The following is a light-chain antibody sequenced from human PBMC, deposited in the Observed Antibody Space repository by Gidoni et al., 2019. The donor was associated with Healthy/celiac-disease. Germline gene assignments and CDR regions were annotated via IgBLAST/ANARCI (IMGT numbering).Light chain of an antibody. CDR3: QQYYSYPIT. J-gene: IGKJ5*01. Sequence: AIRITQSPSSLSASTGDRVTITCRASQGISSYLAWYQQKPRKAPKLLIDAASTLQSGVPSRFSGSGSGTDFTLTISCLQSEDFTTYYYQQYYSYPITFGQGTRLEIK. CDR1: QGISSY. CDR2: AAS. V-gene: IGKV1-8*01.